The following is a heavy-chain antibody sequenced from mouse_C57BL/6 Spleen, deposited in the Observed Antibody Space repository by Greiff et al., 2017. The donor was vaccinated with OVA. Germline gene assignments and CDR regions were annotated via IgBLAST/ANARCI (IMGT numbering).Heavy chain of an antibody. CDR3: AGNYYGSPFDY. Sequence: VQLQESGPELVKPGASVKISCKASGYAFSSSWMNWVKQRPGKGLEWIGRIYPGDGDTNYNGKFKGKATLTADKSSSTAYMQISSLTSEDSAVYFCAGNYYGSPFDYWGQGTTLTVSS. J-gene: IGHJ2*01. D-gene: IGHD1-1*01. CDR2: IYPGDGDT. V-gene: IGHV1-82*01. CDR1: GYAFSSSW.